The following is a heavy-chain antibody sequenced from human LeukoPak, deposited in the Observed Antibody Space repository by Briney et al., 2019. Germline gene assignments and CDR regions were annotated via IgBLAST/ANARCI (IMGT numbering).Heavy chain of an antibody. V-gene: IGHV1-46*01. CDR3: ARARGDCPFGY. Sequence: ASVKVSCMASGYTFTSYYMHWVRQAPGEGLEWMGIINPSGGSTSYAQKFQGRVTMTRDTSTSTVYMELSSLRSEDTAVYYCARARGDCPFGYWGQGTLVTVSS. J-gene: IGHJ4*02. CDR2: INPSGGST. D-gene: IGHD2-21*02. CDR1: GYTFTSYY.